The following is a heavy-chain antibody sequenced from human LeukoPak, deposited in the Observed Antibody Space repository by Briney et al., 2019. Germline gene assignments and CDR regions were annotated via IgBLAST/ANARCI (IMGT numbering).Heavy chain of an antibody. CDR3: ARGASSWPYYFDY. J-gene: IGHJ4*02. CDR1: GGSVSSGSYY. V-gene: IGHV4-61*01. D-gene: IGHD6-13*01. CDR2: IYYSGST. Sequence: PSETLSLTCTVSGGSVSSGSYYWSWIRQPPGKGLEWIGYIYYSGSTNYNPSLKSRVTISVDTAKNQFSLKLSSGTAADTAVYYCARGASSWPYYFDYWGQGTLVTVSS.